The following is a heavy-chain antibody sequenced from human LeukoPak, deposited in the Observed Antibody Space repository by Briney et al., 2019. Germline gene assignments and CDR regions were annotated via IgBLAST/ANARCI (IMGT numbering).Heavy chain of an antibody. CDR2: MWYDGSNK. D-gene: IGHD6-13*01. J-gene: IGHJ4*02. CDR3: ARDGYAGTSGDY. V-gene: IGHV3-33*01. CDR1: GFTFSSYG. Sequence: GRSLRLSCAASGFTFSSYGMHWVRQAPGKGLEWVAVMWYDGSNKYYADSVKGRFTVSRDNSKNTLYLQMNSLRAEDTAVYYCARDGYAGTSGDYWGQGTLVTVSS.